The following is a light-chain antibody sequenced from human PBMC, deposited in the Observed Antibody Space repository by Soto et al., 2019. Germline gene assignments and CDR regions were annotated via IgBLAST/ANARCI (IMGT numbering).Light chain of an antibody. J-gene: IGLJ3*02. CDR1: SSDVGGYNF. CDR2: EVN. CDR3: SSYTLSSTLVV. V-gene: IGLV2-14*01. Sequence: QSVLTQPASVSGSPGQSITISCTGTSSDVGGYNFVSWYQQHPGKAPRLMIFEVNNRPSGVSDRFSGSKSGNTASLTISGLQAEDEADYYCSSYTLSSTLVVFGGGTKLTVL.